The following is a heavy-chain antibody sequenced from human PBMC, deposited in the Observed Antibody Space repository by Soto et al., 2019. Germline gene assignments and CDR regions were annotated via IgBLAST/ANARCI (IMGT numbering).Heavy chain of an antibody. Sequence: QVQLQESGPGLVKPSETLSLTCTVSGGSISSYYWSWIRQPPGKGLEWIGYIYYSGSTNYNPSLKSRVTISVDTSKNQCSLKLSSVTAADTAVYYCARLGQGLRVDGVWGQGTTVTVSS. V-gene: IGHV4-59*08. CDR1: GGSISSYY. CDR2: IYYSGST. J-gene: IGHJ6*02. CDR3: ARLGQGLRVDGV. D-gene: IGHD4-17*01.